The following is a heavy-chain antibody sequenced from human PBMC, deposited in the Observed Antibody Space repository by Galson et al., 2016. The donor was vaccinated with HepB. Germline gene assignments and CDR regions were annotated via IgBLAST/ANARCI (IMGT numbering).Heavy chain of an antibody. CDR3: ARGKSHKSNSYDGMDV. V-gene: IGHV3-11*01. CDR1: GFTFSDYY. CDR2: ISSSPTTM. Sequence: SLRLSCAASGFTFSDYYMSWIRQAPGKGLEWVSYISSSPTTMYYADSVEGRFTISRDNAKRSLDLQLNSLRVEDTAVYYCARGKSHKSNSYDGMDVWGQGTTVTVSS. D-gene: IGHD3-3*01. J-gene: IGHJ6*02.